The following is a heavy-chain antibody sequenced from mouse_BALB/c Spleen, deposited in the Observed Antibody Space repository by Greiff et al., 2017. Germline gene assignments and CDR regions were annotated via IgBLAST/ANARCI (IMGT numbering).Heavy chain of an antibody. CDR1: GYTFTNYW. D-gene: IGHD2-14*01. Sequence: VQLQQSGAELVRPGTSVKISCKASGYTFTNYWLGWVKQRPGHGLEWIGDIYPGGGNTNYNEKFKGKATLTADTSSSTAYMQLSSLTSEDSAVYFCAREGAYYRYDELYYAMDYWGQGTSVTVSS. J-gene: IGHJ4*01. V-gene: IGHV1-63*02. CDR3: AREGAYYRYDELYYAMDY. CDR2: IYPGGGNT.